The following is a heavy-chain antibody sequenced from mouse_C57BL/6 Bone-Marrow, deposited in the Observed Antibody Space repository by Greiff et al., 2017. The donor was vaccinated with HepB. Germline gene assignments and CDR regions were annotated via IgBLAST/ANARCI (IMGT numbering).Heavy chain of an antibody. CDR1: GYAFSSSW. Sequence: QVQLQQSGPELVKPGASVKISCKASGYAFSSSWMNWVKQRPGKGLEWIGRIYPGDGDTNYNGKFKGKATLTADKSSSTAYMQLSSLTSEDSAVYFCASIGYFYAMDYWGQGTSVTVSS. CDR2: IYPGDGDT. J-gene: IGHJ4*01. CDR3: ASIGYFYAMDY. V-gene: IGHV1-82*01.